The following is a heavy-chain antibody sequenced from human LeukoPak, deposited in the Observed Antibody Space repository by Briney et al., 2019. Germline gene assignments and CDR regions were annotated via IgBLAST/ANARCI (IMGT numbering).Heavy chain of an antibody. V-gene: IGHV4-31*03. D-gene: IGHD2-15*01. Sequence: SQTLSLTCTVSGGSISSGGYYWSWIRQPPGKGLEWIGYIYYSGSTYYNPSLKSRVTISVDTSKNQFSLKLSSVTAADTAVYYCARGYSGGSCCFDYWGQGTLVTVSS. CDR1: GGSISSGGYY. CDR3: ARGYSGGSCCFDY. J-gene: IGHJ4*02. CDR2: IYYSGST.